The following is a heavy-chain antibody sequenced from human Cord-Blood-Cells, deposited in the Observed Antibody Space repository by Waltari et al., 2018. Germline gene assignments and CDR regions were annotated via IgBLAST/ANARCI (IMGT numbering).Heavy chain of an antibody. CDR1: GYTLTELS. CDR3: ATGGGYGSGSYYAFDI. Sequence: QVQLVQSGAEVKKPGASVKVSCKVSGYTLTELSMHWVRQAPGKGLEWMGGFDPEDGETIYAQKFQGRVTMTEDTSTDTAYMELSSLRSEDTAVYYCATGGGYGSGSYYAFDIWGQGTMVTVSS. CDR2: FDPEDGET. V-gene: IGHV1-24*01. D-gene: IGHD3-10*01. J-gene: IGHJ3*02.